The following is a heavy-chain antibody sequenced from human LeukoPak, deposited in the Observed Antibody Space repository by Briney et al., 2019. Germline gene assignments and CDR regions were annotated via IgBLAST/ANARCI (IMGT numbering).Heavy chain of an antibody. V-gene: IGHV3-66*01. CDR3: ARAIQYRFDP. CDR2: IYAAGNT. Sequence: GGSLRLSCAASGLTVSSNYVSWVRQGPGKGLEWVSVIYAAGNTYYADSVKGRFTISRDNSKNTLYLQMSSLRAEDTAVYYCARAIQYRFDPWGQGTLVTVSS. CDR1: GLTVSSNY. J-gene: IGHJ5*02. D-gene: IGHD2/OR15-2a*01.